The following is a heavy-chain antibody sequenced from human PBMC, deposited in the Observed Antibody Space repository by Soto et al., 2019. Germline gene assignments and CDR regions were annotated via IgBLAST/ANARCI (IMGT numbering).Heavy chain of an antibody. CDR1: GFTFSSSE. Sequence: EVQLVESGGGLVQPGGSLRLSCAVSGFTFSSSEMYWVRQASGKGLEWISYIHPSGQPIFYADSVKGRFTISRDNANNSLFLQMNSLRAEDTAVYYCARRASRWGQGTMVTVSS. D-gene: IGHD1-26*01. CDR2: IHPSGQPI. J-gene: IGHJ3*01. CDR3: ARRASR. V-gene: IGHV3-48*03.